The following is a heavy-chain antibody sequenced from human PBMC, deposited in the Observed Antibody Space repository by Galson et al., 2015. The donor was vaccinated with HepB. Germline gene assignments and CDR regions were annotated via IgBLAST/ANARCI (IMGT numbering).Heavy chain of an antibody. CDR2: ISASGDAT. Sequence: SLRLSCAASGFTFSSYAMSWVRQAPGKGLEWVSSISASGDATHYTDSVKGRFTVSRDNAKSTLSLQMNSLRDEDTAVYYCAKSLGTGAARGLDVWGQGTTVTVSS. D-gene: IGHD2-8*02. J-gene: IGHJ6*02. V-gene: IGHV3-23*01. CDR1: GFTFSSYA. CDR3: AKSLGTGAARGLDV.